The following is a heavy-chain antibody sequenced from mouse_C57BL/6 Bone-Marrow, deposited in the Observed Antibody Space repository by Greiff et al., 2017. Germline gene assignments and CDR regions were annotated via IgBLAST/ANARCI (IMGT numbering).Heavy chain of an antibody. CDR2: ISYDGSN. J-gene: IGHJ4*01. CDR1: GYSITSGYY. Sequence: EVQLQESGPGLVKPSQSLSLTCSVTGYSITSGYYWNWIRQFPGNKLEWMGYISYDGSNNYNPSLKNRISITRDTSKNQFCLKLNSVTTEDTATYDCAKSLYDYDDAMDYWGQGTSVTVSS. D-gene: IGHD2-4*01. CDR3: AKSLYDYDDAMDY. V-gene: IGHV3-6*01.